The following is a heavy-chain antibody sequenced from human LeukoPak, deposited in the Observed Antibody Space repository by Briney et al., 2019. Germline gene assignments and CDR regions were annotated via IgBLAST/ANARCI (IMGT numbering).Heavy chain of an antibody. CDR1: GFTFSSYE. V-gene: IGHV3-48*03. J-gene: IGHJ4*02. Sequence: GGSLRLPCAASGFTFSSYEMNWVRQAPGKGLEWVSYISSSGSPIYHADSVKGRFTISRDNAKNSLYLQMNSLRAEDTAVYYCARDLDPGNYWGQGTLVTVSS. CDR2: ISSSGSPI. CDR3: ARDLDPGNY.